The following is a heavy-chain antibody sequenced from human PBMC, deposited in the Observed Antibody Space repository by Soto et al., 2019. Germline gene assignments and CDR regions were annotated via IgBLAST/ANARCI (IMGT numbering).Heavy chain of an antibody. CDR3: AREEDVVGDQSYYYYGMDV. Sequence: ASVKVSCKASGYTFTNYAIHWVRQAPGQRLEWMGWINAGNGNTKYSQKFQGRVTITADESTSTAYMELSSLRSEDTAVYYCAREEDVVGDQSYYYYGMDVWGQGTTVTVSS. J-gene: IGHJ6*02. CDR2: INAGNGNT. CDR1: GYTFTNYA. V-gene: IGHV1-3*01. D-gene: IGHD3-10*01.